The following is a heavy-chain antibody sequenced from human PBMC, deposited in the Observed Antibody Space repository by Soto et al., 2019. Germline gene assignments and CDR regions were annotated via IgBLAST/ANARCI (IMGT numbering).Heavy chain of an antibody. CDR2: IWYDGSNK. CDR1: GFTFSSYG. V-gene: IGHV3-33*01. J-gene: IGHJ6*03. D-gene: IGHD2-15*01. Sequence: GGSLRLSCAASGFTFSSYGMHWVRQAPGKGLEWVAVIWYDGSNKYYADSVKGRFTISRDNSKNTLYLQMNSLRAEDTAVYYCARDRYCSGGSCYFGSRYYYYMDVWGKGTTVTRLL. CDR3: ARDRYCSGGSCYFGSRYYYYMDV.